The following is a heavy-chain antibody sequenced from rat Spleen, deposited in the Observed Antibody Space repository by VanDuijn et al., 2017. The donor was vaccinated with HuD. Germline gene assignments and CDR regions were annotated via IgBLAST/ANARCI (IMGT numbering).Heavy chain of an antibody. CDR2: ISTGGNT. CDR1: GFSLNTYT. CDR3: ARHEYYSDYIYYFDY. D-gene: IGHD1-11*01. Sequence: QVQLKESGPGLVQPSQTLSLTCTVSGFSLNTYTVSWVRQPPGKGLEWIAAISTGGNTYYNSGLKSRLGISRDTSKNQVFLKRNCLQNEDTAIYYCARHEYYSDYIYYFDYWGKGVMVTVSS. V-gene: IGHV2-6*01. J-gene: IGHJ2*01.